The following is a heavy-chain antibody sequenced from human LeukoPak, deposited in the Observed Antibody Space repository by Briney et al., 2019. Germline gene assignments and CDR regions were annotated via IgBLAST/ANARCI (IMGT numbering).Heavy chain of an antibody. Sequence: GGSLRLSCAASGFTFDDYCMSWVRQAPGKGLEWVSGINWNGGSTGYADSVKGRFTISRDNAKNSLYLQMNSLRAEDTALYYCAKDMGFGSGSSPLDYWGQGTLVTVSS. CDR2: INWNGGST. CDR3: AKDMGFGSGSSPLDY. CDR1: GFTFDDYC. J-gene: IGHJ4*02. D-gene: IGHD3-10*01. V-gene: IGHV3-20*04.